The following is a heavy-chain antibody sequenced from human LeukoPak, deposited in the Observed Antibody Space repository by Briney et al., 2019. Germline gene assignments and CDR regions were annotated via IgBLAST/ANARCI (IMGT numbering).Heavy chain of an antibody. CDR2: IYYSGGT. D-gene: IGHD2-8*01. V-gene: IGHV4-59*01. CDR1: GGSISSSY. J-gene: IGHJ5*02. CDR3: ARDSLYVTNFFDP. Sequence: SETLSLTCTVSGGSISSSYWNWIRQPPGKGLGWIGYIYYSGGTNYNPSLQSRVTISIDTSKNQFSLNLRSVTAADTAVYYCARDSLYVTNFFDPWGQGTLVTVSS.